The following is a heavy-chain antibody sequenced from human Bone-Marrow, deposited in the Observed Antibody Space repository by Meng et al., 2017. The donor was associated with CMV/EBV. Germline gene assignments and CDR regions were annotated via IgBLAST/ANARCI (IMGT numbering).Heavy chain of an antibody. CDR3: AREGADVDTTMAGDH. V-gene: IGHV4-39*07. J-gene: IGHJ4*02. D-gene: IGHD5-18*01. CDR2: LFHSGGT. Sequence: SETLSLTCTVSGDSVRNSGHYWAWIRQPPGKGLEWIGSLFHSGGTYYSPSLESRVTMSIDTSKNQFFLNLKSVSAADTAIYYCAREGADVDTTMAGDHWGQGTLVTFAS. CDR1: GDSVRNSGHY.